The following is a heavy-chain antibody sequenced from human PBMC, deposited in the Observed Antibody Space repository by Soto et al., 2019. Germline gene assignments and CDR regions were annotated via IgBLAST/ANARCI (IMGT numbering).Heavy chain of an antibody. CDR3: ARVYCGGGCSSNSFDP. D-gene: IGHD2-21*02. Sequence: GASVKVSCKASGGTFSSYAISWVRQAPGQGLEWMGGIIPIFGTANYAQKFQGRVTITADESTSTAYMELSSLRSEDTAVYYCARVYCGGGCSSNSFDPWGQGTLVTVSS. V-gene: IGHV1-69*13. CDR2: IIPIFGTA. J-gene: IGHJ5*02. CDR1: GGTFSSYA.